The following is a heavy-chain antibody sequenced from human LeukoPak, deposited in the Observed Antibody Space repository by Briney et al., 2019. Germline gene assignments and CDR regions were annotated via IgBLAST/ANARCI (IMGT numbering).Heavy chain of an antibody. CDR1: GFSLSTSGVG. CDR3: AQTTTVTTIGPYFDS. Sequence: SGPTLVNPTQTLTLTCTFSGFSLSTSGVGVGWIRQPPGKSLEWLALIYWNDDKRYSPSLKTRLTITKATSKNQVVLTMTNMDPVDTATYYCAQTTTVTTIGPYFDSWGQGTLVTVSS. D-gene: IGHD4-17*01. CDR2: IYWNDDK. V-gene: IGHV2-5*01. J-gene: IGHJ4*02.